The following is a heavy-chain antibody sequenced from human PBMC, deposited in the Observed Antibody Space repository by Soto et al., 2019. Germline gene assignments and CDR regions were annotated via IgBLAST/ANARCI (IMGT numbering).Heavy chain of an antibody. Sequence: QVQLQESGPGLVKPSETLSLTCTVSGVSISSYFWSWIRQPPGRGLEWIGYTYHRVSTNYSPSLKSRVAISLDTSENQFSLKVNSVTDADTAVYYCARIGGSHGPLDYWGQGTPVTVSS. V-gene: IGHV4-59*01. D-gene: IGHD3-10*01. CDR3: ARIGGSHGPLDY. CDR1: GVSISSYF. J-gene: IGHJ4*02. CDR2: TYHRVST.